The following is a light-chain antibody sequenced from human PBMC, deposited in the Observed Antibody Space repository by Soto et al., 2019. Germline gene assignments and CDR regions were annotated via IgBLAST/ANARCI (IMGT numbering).Light chain of an antibody. V-gene: IGLV2-8*01. J-gene: IGLJ3*02. CDR1: SSDVGDYNY. CDR3: SSYAGSNTFL. Sequence: QSVLTQPPSAAGSPGQSVTMSCTGTSSDVGDYNYVSWYQQHPGKAPKLIIYEVNKRPSGVHDRFSGSKSGNTASLTVSGLQAEDEADYYCSSYAGSNTFLFGGGTKVTVL. CDR2: EVN.